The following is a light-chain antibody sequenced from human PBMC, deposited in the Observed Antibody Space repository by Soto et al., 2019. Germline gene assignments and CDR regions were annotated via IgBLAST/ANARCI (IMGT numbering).Light chain of an antibody. CDR3: QQPTSLPLA. V-gene: IGKV1-12*01. J-gene: IGKJ4*01. Sequence: DIKMTQSPSFVSASVGDRVTITCRASQGISSWLAWYQHRPGRAPKLLIHAASNLERGVPSRFSGRRSGTDFPLTISCLKPQDFATYYCQQPTSLPLAFGVGTKVAIK. CDR1: QGISSW. CDR2: AAS.